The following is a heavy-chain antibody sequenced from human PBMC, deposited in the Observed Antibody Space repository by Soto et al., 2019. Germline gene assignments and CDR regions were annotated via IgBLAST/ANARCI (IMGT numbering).Heavy chain of an antibody. CDR2: INADSGDT. Sequence: QAHLVQSGAEVRKPGASVKVSCQALEHTSTIYYIHWVRQARGQGLEWMGWINADSGDTTYAEDFRGRVTFTRGTSTSTFHMELSRLRLDDTAMYFCATRDYDILTGYLHIWGQGTLITVSS. J-gene: IGHJ1*01. V-gene: IGHV1-2*02. D-gene: IGHD3-9*01. CDR3: ATRDYDILTGYLHI. CDR1: EHTSTIYY.